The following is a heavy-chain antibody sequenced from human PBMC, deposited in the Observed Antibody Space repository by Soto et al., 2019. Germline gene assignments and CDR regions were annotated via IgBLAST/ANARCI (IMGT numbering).Heavy chain of an antibody. CDR1: GYTFTSYG. Sequence: QVQLVQSGAEVKKPGASVKVSCKASGYTFTSYGISWVRQAPGQGLEWMGWISAYNGNTNYALKLQGRVTMTTDTSTSTAYMELRSLRSEDTAVYYWASDQGAADGAGYDFWSGRYGMDVWGQGTTVTVSS. D-gene: IGHD3-3*01. V-gene: IGHV1-18*04. CDR3: ASDQGAADGAGYDFWSGRYGMDV. J-gene: IGHJ6*02. CDR2: ISAYNGNT.